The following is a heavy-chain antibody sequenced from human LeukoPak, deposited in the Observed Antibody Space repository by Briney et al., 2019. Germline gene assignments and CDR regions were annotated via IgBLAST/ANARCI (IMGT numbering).Heavy chain of an antibody. CDR1: GGSISSSNW. D-gene: IGHD3-3*01. CDR3: ARGGYYDFWSGYYSPRGMDV. CDR2: IYHSGST. V-gene: IGHV4-4*02. Sequence: PSETLSLTCAVSGGSISSSNWWSWVRQPPGKGLEWIGEIYHSGSTNYNPSLKSRVTISVDKSKNQFSLKLSSVTAADTAVYYCARGGYYDFWSGYYSPRGMDVWGQGTTVTVSS. J-gene: IGHJ6*02.